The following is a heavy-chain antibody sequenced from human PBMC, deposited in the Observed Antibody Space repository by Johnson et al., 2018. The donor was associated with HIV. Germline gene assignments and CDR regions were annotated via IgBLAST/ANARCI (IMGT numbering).Heavy chain of an antibody. Sequence: QVQLVESGGGVVQPGGSLRLSCAASGFTFSSYGMHWVRQAPGKGLEWVAFIRYDGSNKYYADSVKGRFTISRDNSKNTLYLQMNSLRAEDTALYYCAKDRLQYYKLVSGYLGDACDIWGQGTMVTVSS. CDR2: IRYDGSNK. V-gene: IGHV3-30*02. D-gene: IGHD3-3*01. CDR3: AKDRLQYYKLVSGYLGDACDI. CDR1: GFTFSSYG. J-gene: IGHJ3*02.